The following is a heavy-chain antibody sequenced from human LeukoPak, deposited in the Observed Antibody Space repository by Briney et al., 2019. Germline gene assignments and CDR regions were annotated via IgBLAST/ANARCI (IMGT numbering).Heavy chain of an antibody. Sequence: SQTLSLTCTVSGGSINSGGYYWSWIRQHPGKGLEWIGYIYYSGSTYYNPSLKSRVTISVDTSKNQFSLKLSSVTAADTAVYYCARVRRHYDSSGYYPYYGMDVWGQGTTVTVSS. CDR2: IYYSGST. D-gene: IGHD3-22*01. J-gene: IGHJ6*02. CDR3: ARVRRHYDSSGYYPYYGMDV. CDR1: GGSINSGGYY. V-gene: IGHV4-31*03.